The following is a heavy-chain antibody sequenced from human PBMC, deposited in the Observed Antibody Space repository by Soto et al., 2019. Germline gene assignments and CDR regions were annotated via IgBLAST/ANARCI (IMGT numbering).Heavy chain of an antibody. CDR2: ISWNSGSI. CDR1: GFTFDDYA. V-gene: IGHV3-9*01. D-gene: IGHD6-19*01. Sequence: EVQLVESGGGLVQPGRSLRLSCAASGFTFDDYAMHWVRQAPGKGLEWVSGISWNSGSIGYADSVKGRFTISRDNAKNSLYLQMNSLRAEDTALYYCAKAYSSGSNGPLDYWGQGTLVTVSS. CDR3: AKAYSSGSNGPLDY. J-gene: IGHJ4*02.